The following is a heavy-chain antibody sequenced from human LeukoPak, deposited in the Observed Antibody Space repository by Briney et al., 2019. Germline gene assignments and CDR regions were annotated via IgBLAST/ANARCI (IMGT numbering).Heavy chain of an antibody. D-gene: IGHD3-22*01. CDR3: ATGIGSGYYYTYENDAFDI. CDR2: INPNSGGT. Sequence: GASVKVSCKASGYTFTGYYMHWVRQAPGQGLEWMGRINPNSGGTNYAQKFQGRVTMTRDTSISTAYMELSRLRSDDTAVYYCATGIGSGYYYTYENDAFDIWGQGTMVTVSS. V-gene: IGHV1-2*02. CDR1: GYTFTGYY. J-gene: IGHJ3*02.